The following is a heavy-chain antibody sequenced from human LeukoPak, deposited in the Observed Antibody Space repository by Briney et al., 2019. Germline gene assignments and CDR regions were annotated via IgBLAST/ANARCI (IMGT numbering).Heavy chain of an antibody. J-gene: IGHJ4*02. CDR1: GFIFSSYD. V-gene: IGHV3-13*01. CDR3: ARGAKFSSNRSPDY. CDR2: IGSSGDT. D-gene: IGHD6-6*01. Sequence: GGSLRLSCAASGFIFSSYDMHWVRQAPGKGLEWVAAIGSSGDTYYPGSVKGRFTISRENAKNSLYLQMNSLRAGDTAVYYCARGAKFSSNRSPDYLGQGTPVT.